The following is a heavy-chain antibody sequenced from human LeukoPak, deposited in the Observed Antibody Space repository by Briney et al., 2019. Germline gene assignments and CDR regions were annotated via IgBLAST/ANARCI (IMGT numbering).Heavy chain of an antibody. CDR3: AREVEAAAGPFDY. V-gene: IGHV3-48*03. CDR2: ISRSGTTI. CDR1: GFTFGSYE. D-gene: IGHD6-13*01. Sequence: GGSLRLSCEACGFTFGSYEMNWVRQAPGKGLEWVSYISRSGTTIHYADSVKGRFTVSRDNAKNSLYLQMNSLRAEDTAVYYCAREVEAAAGPFDYWGQGTLVTVSS. J-gene: IGHJ4*02.